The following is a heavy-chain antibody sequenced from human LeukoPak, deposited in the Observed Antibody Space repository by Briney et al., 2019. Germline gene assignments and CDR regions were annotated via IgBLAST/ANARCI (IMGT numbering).Heavy chain of an antibody. D-gene: IGHD3-10*01. CDR3: ARSEYYGSGRFDY. CDR2: ANPNSGST. J-gene: IGHJ4*02. V-gene: IGHV1-46*01. CDR1: GYTFTSHY. Sequence: ASMKVSCPASGYTFTSHYINWVGQVPGQGLEWVGIANPNSGSTDSAQKFRGRVILTRDTSTSTFYMELSSLRSEDTAVYYCARSEYYGSGRFDYPGQGTLVTVSS.